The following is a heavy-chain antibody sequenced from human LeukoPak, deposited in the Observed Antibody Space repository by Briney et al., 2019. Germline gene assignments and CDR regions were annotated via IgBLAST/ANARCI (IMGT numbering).Heavy chain of an antibody. CDR1: GFTFSTYG. V-gene: IGHV3-33*01. CDR2: IWYDGSNK. D-gene: IGHD5-18*01. CDR3: ARDSYGYSY. Sequence: GGSLRLSCAASGFTFSTYGIHWVRQAPGKGLEWVAVIWYDGSNKFYADSVKGRFTISRDNSKNSLYLQMNSLRAEDTAVYYCARDSYGYSYWGQGTLVTVSS. J-gene: IGHJ4*02.